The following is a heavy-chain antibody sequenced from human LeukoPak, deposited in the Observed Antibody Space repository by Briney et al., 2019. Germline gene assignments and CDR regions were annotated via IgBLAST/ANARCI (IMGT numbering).Heavy chain of an antibody. CDR1: GFSFSSNS. D-gene: IGHD5-18*01. Sequence: GGSLRLSCAASGFSFSSNSMNWVRQAPGKGLEWVSYISGSSSTIYYADSVKGRFTISRDNAKNSLYLQMNSLRAEDTAIYYCATYRQVLLPFESWGQGTLVTVSS. CDR2: ISGSSSTI. J-gene: IGHJ4*02. CDR3: ATYRQVLLPFES. V-gene: IGHV3-48*01.